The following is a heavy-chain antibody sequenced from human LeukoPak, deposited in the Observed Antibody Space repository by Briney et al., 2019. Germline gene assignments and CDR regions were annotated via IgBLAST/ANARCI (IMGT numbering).Heavy chain of an antibody. CDR3: ARDQWGCSGGSCYPWLYYYYGMDV. Sequence: PGGSLRLSCAASGFTFSSYWMSWVRQAPGKGLEWVANIKQDGSDYYYVDSVKGRFTISRDNAKNSLYLQMNSLRAEDTAVYYCARDQWGCSGGSCYPWLYYYYGMDVWGQGTTVTVSS. CDR1: GFTFSSYW. J-gene: IGHJ6*02. D-gene: IGHD2-15*01. CDR2: IKQDGSDY. V-gene: IGHV3-7*01.